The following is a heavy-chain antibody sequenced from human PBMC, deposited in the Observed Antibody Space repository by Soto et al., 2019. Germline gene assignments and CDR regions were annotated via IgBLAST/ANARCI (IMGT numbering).Heavy chain of an antibody. J-gene: IGHJ5*02. CDR1: GFSLSTGGRG. D-gene: IGHD4-17*01. CDR2: IYWNDDK. Sequence: QITLKESGPTLVKPTQALTLTCSFSGFSLSTGGRGVGWIRQPPGKALEWLALIYWNDDKRFSPSLKSRLTITKDNSKNQVVLTMTNMDPVDTATYYCAHRGYGDYPRDNWFDPWGQGTLVTVSS. CDR3: AHRGYGDYPRDNWFDP. V-gene: IGHV2-5*01.